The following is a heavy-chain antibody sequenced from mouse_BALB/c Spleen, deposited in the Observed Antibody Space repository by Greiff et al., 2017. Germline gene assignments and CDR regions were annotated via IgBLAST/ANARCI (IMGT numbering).Heavy chain of an antibody. J-gene: IGHJ3*01. Sequence: VQLQQSGPELVKPGASVKISCKASGYAFSSSWMNWVKQRPGQGLEWIGRIYPGDGDTNYNGKFKGKATLTADKSSSTAYMQLSSLTSVDSAVYFCARPFLAYWGQGTLVTVSA. CDR2: IYPGDGDT. CDR3: ARPFLAY. CDR1: GYAFSSSW. V-gene: IGHV1-82*01.